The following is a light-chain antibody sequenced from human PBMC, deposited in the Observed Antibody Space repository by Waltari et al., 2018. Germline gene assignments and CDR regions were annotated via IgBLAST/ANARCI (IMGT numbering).Light chain of an antibody. J-gene: IGKJ1*01. CDR1: QSLVNSDGNTF. CDR2: QVS. CDR3: MQGTLWPWT. Sequence: DVVMTQPPLSLPVTLGQPASLPCTPPQSLVNSDGNTFLSWFQQRPGQPPRRLIYQVSKRDSGVPDRFSGSGSGTDFTLKITRVEAEDLGVYYCMQGTLWPWTFGQGTKVEIK. V-gene: IGKV2-30*01.